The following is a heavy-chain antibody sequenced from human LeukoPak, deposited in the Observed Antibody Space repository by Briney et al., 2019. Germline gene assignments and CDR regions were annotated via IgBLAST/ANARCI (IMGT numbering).Heavy chain of an antibody. Sequence: GGSLRLSCAAYGFTFSSYGMLWDRQAPGMGLVGVAVISYDGSNKYYADPVKGRFTISRDNSKNTLYLQMNSLRAEGTAVYYCAKDLSGWSSFDYWGQGTLVTVSS. CDR3: AKDLSGWSSFDY. CDR2: ISYDGSNK. D-gene: IGHD6-13*01. CDR1: GFTFSSYG. V-gene: IGHV3-30*18. J-gene: IGHJ4*02.